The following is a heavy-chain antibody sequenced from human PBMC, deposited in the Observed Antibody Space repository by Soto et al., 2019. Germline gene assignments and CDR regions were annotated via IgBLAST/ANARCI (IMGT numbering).Heavy chain of an antibody. D-gene: IGHD3-10*01. CDR1: GFTFVSYW. CDR2: IKQDGSEK. V-gene: IGHV3-7*03. J-gene: IGHJ6*02. CDR3: AREDTRSYGSGSYLNYYYYGMDV. Sequence: WGSLRLSCAASGFTFVSYWMSCVRHSPLKWREWVGNIKQDGSEKYYVDSVKGRFTISRDNAKNSLYLQMNSLRAEDTAVYYCAREDTRSYGSGSYLNYYYYGMDVWGQGTTVTVSS.